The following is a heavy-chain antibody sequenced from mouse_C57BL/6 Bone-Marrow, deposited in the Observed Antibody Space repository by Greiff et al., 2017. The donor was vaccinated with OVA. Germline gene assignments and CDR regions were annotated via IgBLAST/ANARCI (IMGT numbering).Heavy chain of an antibody. CDR1: GFTFSNYW. D-gene: IGHD2-3*01. J-gene: IGHJ4*01. Sequence: EVKLVESGGGLVQPGGSMKLSCVASGFTFSNYWMNWVRQSPEKGLEWVAQIRLKSDNYATHYAESVKGRFTISRDDSKSSVYLQMNNLRAEDTGIYYCTDYDGYYSYAMDYWGQGTSVTVSS. CDR2: IRLKSDNYAT. V-gene: IGHV6-3*01. CDR3: TDYDGYYSYAMDY.